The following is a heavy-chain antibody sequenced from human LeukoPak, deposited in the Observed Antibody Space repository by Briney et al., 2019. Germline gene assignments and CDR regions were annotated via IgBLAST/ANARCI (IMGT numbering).Heavy chain of an antibody. CDR1: GFTFSSYA. CDR2: ISYDGSNK. D-gene: IGHD3-22*01. CDR3: ARVPGYDSSGYFDY. V-gene: IGHV3-30-3*01. Sequence: GGSLRLSCAASGFTFSSYAMHWVRQAPGKGLEWVAVISYDGSNKYYADSVKGRFTISRDNSKNTLYLQMNSLRAEDTDVYYCARVPGYDSSGYFDYWGQGTLVTVSS. J-gene: IGHJ4*02.